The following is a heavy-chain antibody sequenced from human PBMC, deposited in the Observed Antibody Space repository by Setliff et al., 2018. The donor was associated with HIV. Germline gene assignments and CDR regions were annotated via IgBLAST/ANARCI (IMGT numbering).Heavy chain of an antibody. CDR3: ARSGYSAYDNWFDP. D-gene: IGHD5-12*01. V-gene: IGHV1-8*03. CDR1: GYTFTNYD. J-gene: IGHJ5*02. CDR2: MNPDSGNT. Sequence: ASVKVSCKASGYTFTNYDINWVRQATGQGLEWMGWMNPDSGNTGYAQKFQGRVTITRDTSISTAYMELSSLRSEDTAVYYCARSGYSAYDNWFDPWGQGTLVTVSS.